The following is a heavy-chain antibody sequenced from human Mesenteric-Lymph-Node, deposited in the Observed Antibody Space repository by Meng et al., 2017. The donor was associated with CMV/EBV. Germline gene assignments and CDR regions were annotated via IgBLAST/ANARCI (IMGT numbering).Heavy chain of an antibody. D-gene: IGHD1-7*01. CDR1: GFTFSSYS. CDR3: VKGAPTTNNF. CDR2: VSYSGSSS. Sequence: GESLKISCAASGFTFSSYSMNWVRQAPGKGLEWVSLVSYSGSSSYYADSVKGRFTISRDNSKDTVSLQMNSLRAEDTAVYYCVKGAPTTNNFWGQGTLVTVSS. V-gene: IGHV3-23*01. J-gene: IGHJ4*02.